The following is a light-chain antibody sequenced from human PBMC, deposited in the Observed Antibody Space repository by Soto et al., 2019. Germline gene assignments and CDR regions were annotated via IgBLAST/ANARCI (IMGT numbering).Light chain of an antibody. V-gene: IGKV1-39*01. CDR1: QSISSY. CDR2: AAS. Sequence: DIQMTQSPSSXSASVGDRVTITCRASQSISSYLNWYQQKPGKAPKLLIYAASSLQSGVPSRFSGSGSGTDFTLTISSLQPEDFATYYCQQSYSTRWTFGQGTKVDIK. J-gene: IGKJ1*01. CDR3: QQSYSTRWT.